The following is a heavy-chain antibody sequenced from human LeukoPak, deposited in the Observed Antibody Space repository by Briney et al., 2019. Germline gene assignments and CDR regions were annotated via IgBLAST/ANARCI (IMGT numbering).Heavy chain of an antibody. J-gene: IGHJ4*02. CDR2: ISSSSTI. CDR1: GFTFSSYS. D-gene: IGHD3-3*01. CDR3: AKAQRITIFGVVTSLDY. Sequence: GGSLRLSCAASGFTFSSYSMNWVRQAPGKGLEWVSYISSSSTIYYADSVKGRFTISRDNAKNSLYLQMNSLRAEDTAVYYCAKAQRITIFGVVTSLDYWGQGTLVTVSS. V-gene: IGHV3-48*01.